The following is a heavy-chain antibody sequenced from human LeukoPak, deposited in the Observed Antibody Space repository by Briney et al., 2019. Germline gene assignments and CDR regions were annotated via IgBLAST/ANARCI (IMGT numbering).Heavy chain of an antibody. CDR3: AGKKGTIVFFDY. V-gene: IGHV4-59*01. CDR2: IYYTGST. D-gene: IGHD4-11*01. CDR1: GDSISTYY. Sequence: SETMSLTCSVSGDSISTYYWSWVRQPPGKGLEWIGYIYYTGSTNFNPSIKGRVTISVDTSKNQFSLKLTSVTAADTAVYYCAGKKGTIVFFDYWGQGTLVTVSS. J-gene: IGHJ4*02.